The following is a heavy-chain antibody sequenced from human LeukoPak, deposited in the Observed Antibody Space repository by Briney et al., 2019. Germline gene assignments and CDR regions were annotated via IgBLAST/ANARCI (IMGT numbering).Heavy chain of an antibody. Sequence: GGSLRLSCAASGFTFSSYAMHWFRQAPGKGLEWVAVISYDGSNKYYADSVKGRFTISRDNSKNTLYLQMNSLRAEDTAVYYCARDGGWLQFLYYWGQGTLVTVSS. CDR2: ISYDGSNK. CDR1: GFTFSSYA. CDR3: ARDGGWLQFLYY. D-gene: IGHD5-24*01. J-gene: IGHJ4*02. V-gene: IGHV3-30*04.